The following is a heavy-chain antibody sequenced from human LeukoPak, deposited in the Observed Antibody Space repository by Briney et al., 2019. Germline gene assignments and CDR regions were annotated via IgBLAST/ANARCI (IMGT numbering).Heavy chain of an antibody. CDR3: TADYPGASKLIDY. D-gene: IGHD1-1*01. V-gene: IGHV3-15*01. CDR1: GFTFSNAW. J-gene: IGHJ4*02. Sequence: PGGSLRLSCAASGFTFSNAWMNWVRQAPGKGLEWVGRIKSKTDGGTTDFPAPVKGRFTISRDDSTNTLYLQMDSLKTEDTAVYYCTADYPGASKLIDYWGQGTLVTVSS. CDR2: IKSKTDGGTT.